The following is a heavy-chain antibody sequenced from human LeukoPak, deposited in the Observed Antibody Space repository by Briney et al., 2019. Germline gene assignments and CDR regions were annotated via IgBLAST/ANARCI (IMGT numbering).Heavy chain of an antibody. V-gene: IGHV4-59*01. CDR1: GSSISSYY. Sequence: SETLSLTCTVSGSSISSYYWSWIRQPPGKGLEWTGYIYYSGSTNYNPSLKSRVTISVDTSKNQFFLKLSSVTAADTAVYYCARAAVRYYYYGMDVWGQGTTVTVSS. D-gene: IGHD2-2*01. CDR2: IYYSGST. CDR3: ARAAVRYYYYGMDV. J-gene: IGHJ6*02.